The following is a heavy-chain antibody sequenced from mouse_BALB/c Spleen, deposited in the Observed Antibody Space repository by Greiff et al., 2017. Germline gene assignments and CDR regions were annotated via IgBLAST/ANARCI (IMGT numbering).Heavy chain of an antibody. J-gene: IGHJ1*01. V-gene: IGHV1S81*02. CDR3: TRSSRYWYFDV. CDR1: GYTFTSYY. CDR2: INPSNGGT. Sequence: VQLQQSGAELVKPGASVKLSCKASGYTFTSYYMYWVKQRPGQGLEWIGEINPSNGGTNFNEKFKSKATLTVDKSSSTAYMQLSSLTSEDSAVYYCTRSSRYWYFDVWGAGTTVTVSS. D-gene: IGHD1-1*01.